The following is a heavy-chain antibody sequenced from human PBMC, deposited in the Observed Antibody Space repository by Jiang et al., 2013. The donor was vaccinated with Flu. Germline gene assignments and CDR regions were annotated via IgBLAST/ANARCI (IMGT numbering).Heavy chain of an antibody. J-gene: IGHJ4*02. CDR1: DYG. CDR2: ITYNGGRS. V-gene: IGHV3-20*03. Sequence: DYGMTWVRHTPGKGLEWISGITYNGGRSGYADSVKGRFTISRDNAKNSLYLQMHSLRAEDTAIYYCAKAGAQLVREFLVDWGQGTLVTVSS. CDR3: AKAGAQLVREFLVD. D-gene: IGHD6-13*01.